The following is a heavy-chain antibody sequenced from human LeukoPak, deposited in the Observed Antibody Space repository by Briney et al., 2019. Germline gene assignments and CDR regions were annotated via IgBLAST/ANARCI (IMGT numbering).Heavy chain of an antibody. CDR3: ARLGSGSGSYYHDAFDI. CDR2: ISSSGSTI. CDR1: GFTFSSYE. V-gene: IGHV3-48*03. Sequence: GGSLRLSCAASGFTFSSYEMNWVRQAPGKGLEWVSYISSSGSTIYYADSVKGRFTISRDNAKNSLYLQMNSLRAEDTAVYYCARLGSGSGSYYHDAFDIWGQGTMVTVSS. D-gene: IGHD3-10*01. J-gene: IGHJ3*02.